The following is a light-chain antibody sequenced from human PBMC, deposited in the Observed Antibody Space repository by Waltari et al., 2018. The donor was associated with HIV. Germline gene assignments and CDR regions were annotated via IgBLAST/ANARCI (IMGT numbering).Light chain of an antibody. CDR2: SNP. CDR1: SSNIGGNT. J-gene: IGLJ2*01. V-gene: IGLV1-44*01. CDR3: ASRDDSLNGPV. Sequence: QSVLTQPPSASGTPGQRVTISCSGSSSNIGGNTFNWYQHLPGPAPKLPIYSNPQRPSGVPARFSGSKSGTSASLAISGLQSEDEADYYCASRDDSLNGPVFGRGTKLTVL.